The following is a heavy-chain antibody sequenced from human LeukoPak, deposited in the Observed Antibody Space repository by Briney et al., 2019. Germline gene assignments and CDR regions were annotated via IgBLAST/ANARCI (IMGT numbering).Heavy chain of an antibody. Sequence: LAASVKVSCKASGYTFTHYFIHWVRQAPGQGLEWMGWINPNSGGTNYAQKFQGRVTMTRDTSISTAYMELSRLRSDDTAVYYCARTYNWKPGTHPYYWGQGTLVTVSS. CDR3: ARTYNWKPGTHPYY. D-gene: IGHD1-20*01. J-gene: IGHJ4*02. V-gene: IGHV1-2*03. CDR1: GYTFTHYF. CDR2: INPNSGGT.